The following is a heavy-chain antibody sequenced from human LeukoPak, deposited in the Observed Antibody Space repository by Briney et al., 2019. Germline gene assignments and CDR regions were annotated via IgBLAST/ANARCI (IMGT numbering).Heavy chain of an antibody. CDR2: IYYSGST. Sequence: SETLSLTCTVSGGSISSYYWSWIRQPPGKGLEWIGYIYYSGSTNYNPSLKSRVTISVETSKNQFSLKMSFVTAADTAVYYCARRDSSSWYLDYWGQGTLVTVSS. CDR1: GGSISSYY. CDR3: ARRDSSSWYLDY. D-gene: IGHD6-13*01. V-gene: IGHV4-59*01. J-gene: IGHJ4*02.